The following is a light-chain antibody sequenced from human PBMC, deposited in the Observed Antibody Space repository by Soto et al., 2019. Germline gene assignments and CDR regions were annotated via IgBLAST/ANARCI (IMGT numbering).Light chain of an antibody. CDR2: GNS. CDR3: RSSDSSLSSVV. V-gene: IGLV1-40*01. Sequence: QSVLTQPPSVSGAPGQRVTISCTGSSSNIGAGYYVHWYQQLPGTAPKLLIYGNSNRPSGVPYRFSGSKSGTSASLAITGLQQEDEAADYCRSSDSSLSSVVFGGGTKLTVL. CDR1: SSNIGAGYY. J-gene: IGLJ2*01.